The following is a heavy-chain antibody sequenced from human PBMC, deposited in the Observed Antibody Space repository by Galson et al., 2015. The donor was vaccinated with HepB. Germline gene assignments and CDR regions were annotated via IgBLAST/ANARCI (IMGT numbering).Heavy chain of an antibody. Sequence: SLRLSCAASGSTFSSYAMHWVRQAPGKGLEWVAVISYDGSNKYYADSVKGRFTISRDNSKNTLYLQMNSLRAEDTAVYYCAGESGRGYRKNWFDPWGQGTLVTVSS. CDR3: AGESGRGYRKNWFDP. CDR1: GSTFSSYA. CDR2: ISYDGSNK. J-gene: IGHJ5*02. V-gene: IGHV3-30*04. D-gene: IGHD5-18*01.